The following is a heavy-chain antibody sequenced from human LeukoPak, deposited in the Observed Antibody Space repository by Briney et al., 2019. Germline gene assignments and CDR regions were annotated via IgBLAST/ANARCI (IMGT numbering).Heavy chain of an antibody. CDR1: GGSFRGYY. V-gene: IGHV4-34*01. CDR3: ERPARDFWSGYYINWFDP. Sequence: SETLSLTCAVYGGSFRGYYWSWIRQPPGKGLEWIGEINHSGSTNYNPSLKSRVTISVDTSKNQFSLKLSSVTAADTAVYYCERPARDFWSGYYINWFDPWGQGTLVTVSS. J-gene: IGHJ5*02. D-gene: IGHD3-3*01. CDR2: INHSGST.